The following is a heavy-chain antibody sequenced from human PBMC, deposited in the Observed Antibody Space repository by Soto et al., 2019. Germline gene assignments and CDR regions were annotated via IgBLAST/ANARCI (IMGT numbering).Heavy chain of an antibody. Sequence: ASETLSLTCTVSGGSISSSSYYWGWIRQPPGKGLEWIGSIYYSGSTYYNPSLKSRVTISVDTSKNQFSLKLSSVTAADTAVYYCARHVENQLLYYFDYWGQGTLVTVSS. CDR2: IYYSGST. V-gene: IGHV4-39*01. CDR1: GGSISSSSYY. D-gene: IGHD2-2*01. CDR3: ARHVENQLLYYFDY. J-gene: IGHJ4*02.